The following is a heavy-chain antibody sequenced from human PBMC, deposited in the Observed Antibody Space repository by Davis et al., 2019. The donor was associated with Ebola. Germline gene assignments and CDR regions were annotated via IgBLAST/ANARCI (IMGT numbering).Heavy chain of an antibody. V-gene: IGHV3-9*01. CDR1: GFIFDDFA. D-gene: IGHD5-12*01. J-gene: IGHJ3*02. CDR3: AKAAFRGYEYGGDALDI. Sequence: SLKISCAASGFIFDDFAMHWVRQAPGRGLDWVSTINWNGNFIDYADSVKGRFSVSRDNGKNSLYLQMNSLRADDTALYYCAKAAFRGYEYGGDALDIWGRGTMVTVSS. CDR2: INWNGNFI.